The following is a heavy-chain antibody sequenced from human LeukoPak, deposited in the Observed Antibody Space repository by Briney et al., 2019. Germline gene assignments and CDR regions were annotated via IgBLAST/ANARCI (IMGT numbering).Heavy chain of an antibody. CDR3: ATSIVGLTYDEHFQL. J-gene: IGHJ1*01. CDR1: GFAVSSNH. V-gene: IGHV3-53*01. D-gene: IGHD1-26*01. CDR2: IFNGGST. Sequence: GGSLRLSCAASGFAVSSNHMNWVRQAPGKGLEWVSVIFNGGSTYYADSVKGRFTISRDNSKNNLYFQMNSLRAEDTAVYYCATSIVGLTYDEHFQLWGQGTRVTVSA.